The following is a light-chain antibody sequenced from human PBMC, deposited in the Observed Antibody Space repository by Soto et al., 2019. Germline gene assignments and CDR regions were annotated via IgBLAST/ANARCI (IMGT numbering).Light chain of an antibody. V-gene: IGLV7-46*01. J-gene: IGLJ2*01. CDR3: LLSYSGGRPVV. CDR2: DTS. Sequence: QAVVTQEPSLTVSPGGTVTLTCGSSTGAVTSGHYPYWFQLQPGQAPKTLIYDTSNKHSWTPARFSGSLLGGKAALTLSGAQPEDEAESYCLLSYSGGRPVVFGGGTKLTVL. CDR1: TGAVTSGHY.